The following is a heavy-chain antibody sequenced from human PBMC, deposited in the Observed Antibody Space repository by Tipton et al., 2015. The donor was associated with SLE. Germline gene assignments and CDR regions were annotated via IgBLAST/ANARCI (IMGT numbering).Heavy chain of an antibody. Sequence: SLRLSCAASGFTFSSYEMNWVRQAPGKGLEWVSYISSSGSTIYYADSVKGRFTISRDNAKNSLYLQMNSLRAEDTAVYYCARGGYCSGGRCLDYWCQGTLVTVSS. V-gene: IGHV3-48*03. CDR3: ARGGYCSGGRCLDY. D-gene: IGHD2-15*01. CDR2: ISSSGSTI. CDR1: GFTFSSYE. J-gene: IGHJ4*02.